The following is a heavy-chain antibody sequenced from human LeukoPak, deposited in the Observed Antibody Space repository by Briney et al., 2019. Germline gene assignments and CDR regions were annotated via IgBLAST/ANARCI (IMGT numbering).Heavy chain of an antibody. J-gene: IGHJ4*02. CDR1: GFSFSTFK. CDR3: AARSSGNPYF. CDR2: IDTSGSAR. Sequence: GGSLRLSCAASGFSFSTFKMNWVRQAPGKGLEWVAYIDTSGSARYYGDSVKGRFTISRDNAKNSLYLQMNSLRDEDTAVYYCAARSSGNPYFWGQGTLVTVSS. D-gene: IGHD1-26*01. V-gene: IGHV3-48*02.